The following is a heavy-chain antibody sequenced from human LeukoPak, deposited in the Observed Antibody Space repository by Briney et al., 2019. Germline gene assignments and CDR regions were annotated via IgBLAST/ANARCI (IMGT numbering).Heavy chain of an antibody. J-gene: IGHJ4*02. Sequence: GGSLRLSCAVSGFAFRSYGMSWVRQAPGKGLEWVSATSGSGDSTYYADSVKGRFTISRDNSKNTLYLQVNSLRAEDTAIYYCAKNRGVLRNFDCYDYWGQGTLVTVSS. V-gene: IGHV3-23*01. CDR2: TSGSGDST. CDR1: GFAFRSYG. D-gene: IGHD3-9*01. CDR3: AKNRGVLRNFDCYDY.